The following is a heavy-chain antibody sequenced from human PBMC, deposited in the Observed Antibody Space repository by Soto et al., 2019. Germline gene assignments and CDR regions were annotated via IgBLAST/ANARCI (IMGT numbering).Heavy chain of an antibody. Sequence: PSETLSLTCTVSGGSISSGGYYWSWIRQHPGKGLEWIGYIYYSGSTYYNPSLKSRVTISVDTSKNQFSLKLSSVTAADTAVYYCARVAVLYYDSSGYYSGYYYYYGMDVWGQGTTVTVSS. CDR3: ARVAVLYYDSSGYYSGYYYYYGMDV. V-gene: IGHV4-31*03. CDR1: GGSISSGGYY. D-gene: IGHD3-22*01. CDR2: IYYSGST. J-gene: IGHJ6*02.